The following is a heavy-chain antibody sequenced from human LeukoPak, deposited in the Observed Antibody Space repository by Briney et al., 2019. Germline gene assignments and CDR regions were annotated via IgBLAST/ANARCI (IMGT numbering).Heavy chain of an antibody. V-gene: IGHV3-23*05. Sequence: PGGPLRLSCAASGFIFRKYGMNWVRQAPGKGLEWVSGIYTNGRDTRYADSVKGRFTISRDNSKNTLYLQMHSLRVEDTAVYYCAHLVWEYVGGLDVWGQGTTVTVSS. CDR3: AHLVWEYVGGLDV. CDR2: IYTNGRDT. J-gene: IGHJ6*02. CDR1: GFIFRKYG. D-gene: IGHD3/OR15-3a*01.